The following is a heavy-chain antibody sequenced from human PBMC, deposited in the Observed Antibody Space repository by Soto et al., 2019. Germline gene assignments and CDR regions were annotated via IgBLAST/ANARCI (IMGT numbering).Heavy chain of an antibody. CDR3: AKAYRGADCALDF. V-gene: IGHV3-23*01. J-gene: IGHJ4*02. D-gene: IGHD2-21*02. CDR1: GFSFSSYP. CDR2: ISDGGGST. Sequence: PGGSLRLSCAASGFSFSSYPMSWVRQAPGKGLEWVSSISDGGGSTNYADSVRGRFTIARDRYKNKIYLHIISLRAEETAVYYCAKAYRGADCALDFWGQGALVTVSS.